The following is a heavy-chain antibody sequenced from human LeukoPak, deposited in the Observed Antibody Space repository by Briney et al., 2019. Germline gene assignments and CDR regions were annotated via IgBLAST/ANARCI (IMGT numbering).Heavy chain of an antibody. CDR1: GFTFSSYA. Sequence: GGSLRLSCAASGFTFSSYAMSWVRQAPGKGLEWVGRIKSKTDGGTTDYAAPVKGRFTISRDDSKNTLYLQMNSLKTEDTAVYYCTTDAWGYGDYGWGQGTMVTVSS. CDR2: IKSKTDGGTT. V-gene: IGHV3-15*01. CDR3: TTDAWGYGDYG. J-gene: IGHJ3*01. D-gene: IGHD4-17*01.